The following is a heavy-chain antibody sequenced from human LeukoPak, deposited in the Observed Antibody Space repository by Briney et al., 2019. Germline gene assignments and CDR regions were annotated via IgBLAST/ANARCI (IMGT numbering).Heavy chain of an antibody. D-gene: IGHD3-22*01. Sequence: GASVKVSCKASGYTFTSYAMHWVRQAPGQGLEWMGWINAGNGNTKYSQKFQGRVTITRDTSASTAYMELSSLRSEDTAVYYCARSYYYDSSDAFDIWGQGTMVTVSP. V-gene: IGHV1-3*01. CDR1: GYTFTSYA. J-gene: IGHJ3*02. CDR3: ARSYYYDSSDAFDI. CDR2: INAGNGNT.